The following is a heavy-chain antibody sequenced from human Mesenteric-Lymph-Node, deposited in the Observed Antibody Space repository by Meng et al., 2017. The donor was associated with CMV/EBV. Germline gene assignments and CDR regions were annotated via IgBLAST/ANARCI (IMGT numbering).Heavy chain of an antibody. Sequence: VSGYSLTELSMHWVRQAPGKGLEWMGGFDPEDGEIIYAQEFQDRVRMTEDTSTDTAYMEVRSPRSDDTAVFYCAAMVRGVIIPSFDYWGQGTLVTVSS. CDR1: GYSLTELS. CDR3: AAMVRGVIIPSFDY. CDR2: FDPEDGEI. D-gene: IGHD3-10*01. V-gene: IGHV1-24*01. J-gene: IGHJ4*02.